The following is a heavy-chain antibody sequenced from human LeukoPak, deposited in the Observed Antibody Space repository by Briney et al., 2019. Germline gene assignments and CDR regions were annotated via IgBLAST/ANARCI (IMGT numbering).Heavy chain of an antibody. V-gene: IGHV3-48*01. CDR3: ARESITMIVVVMGPLDY. D-gene: IGHD3-22*01. J-gene: IGHJ4*02. CDR1: GFTFGSYS. CDR2: ISSSSSTI. Sequence: GGSLRLSCAASGFTFGSYSMNWVRQAPGKGLEWVSYISSSSSTIYYADSVKGRFTISRDNAKNSLYLQMNSLRAEDTAVYYCARESITMIVVVMGPLDYWGQGTLVTVSS.